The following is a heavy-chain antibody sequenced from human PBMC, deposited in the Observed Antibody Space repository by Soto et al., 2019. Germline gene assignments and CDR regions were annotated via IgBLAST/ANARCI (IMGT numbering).Heavy chain of an antibody. Sequence: QSGGSLRLSCAASGFTFNSYAMSWVRQAPGKGLEWVSGISSSGGSTDYADSVQGRFTISRDNSKNTLYLQMNSLRAEDTAVYYCAKAGLRYFDWSHAFDIWGQGTMVTVSS. D-gene: IGHD3-9*01. V-gene: IGHV3-23*01. CDR1: GFTFNSYA. CDR2: ISSSGGST. J-gene: IGHJ3*02. CDR3: AKAGLRYFDWSHAFDI.